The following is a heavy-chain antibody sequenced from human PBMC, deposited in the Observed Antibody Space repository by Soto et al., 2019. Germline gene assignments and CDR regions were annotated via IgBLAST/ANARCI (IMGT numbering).Heavy chain of an antibody. CDR3: ARAIGPTLFDY. Sequence: GGSLRLSCSASGFTFSSYDMRWVRQGPGKGLEWVSAIGTAGDTNYAGSVKGRFTISRENAKNSLYLQMNSLRAGDTAIYFCARAIGPTLFDYWGQGTLVTVSS. CDR2: IGTAGDT. J-gene: IGHJ4*02. D-gene: IGHD3-22*01. V-gene: IGHV3-13*04. CDR1: GFTFSSYD.